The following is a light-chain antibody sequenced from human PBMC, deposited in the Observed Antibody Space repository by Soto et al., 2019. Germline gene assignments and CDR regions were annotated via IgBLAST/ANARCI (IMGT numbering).Light chain of an antibody. Sequence: DIQMTQSPSSLSASVGDRVTITCRASQSISSYLNWYQQKPGKAPKLLIYAASSLQSGVPSRFSGSGSGTDFTLTISSLQPEDFATYYCQQSYSTPLPGNIPSFDTFGQGTKLEIK. CDR3: QQSYSTPLPGNIPSFDT. CDR2: AAS. V-gene: IGKV1-39*01. J-gene: IGKJ2*01. CDR1: QSISSY.